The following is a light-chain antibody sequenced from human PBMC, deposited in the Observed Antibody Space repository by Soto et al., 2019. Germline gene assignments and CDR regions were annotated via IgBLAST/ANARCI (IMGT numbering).Light chain of an antibody. CDR3: QQRSDWPS. Sequence: EVVLTQSPATLSLSPGDRATLSCRASQTISNYLAWYQQKLGQAPRLLIYGASNRATGIPARFSGSGSGTDFTLTISSLEPEDFAVYYCQQRSDWPSFGQGTKLEIK. CDR2: GAS. V-gene: IGKV3-11*01. CDR1: QTISNY. J-gene: IGKJ2*01.